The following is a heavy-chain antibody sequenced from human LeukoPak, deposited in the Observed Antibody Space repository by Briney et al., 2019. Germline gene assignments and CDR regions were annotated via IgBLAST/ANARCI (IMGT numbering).Heavy chain of an antibody. CDR2: ISGSGGST. CDR3: AKAYYYDSSGYYAPSNIDY. J-gene: IGHJ4*02. Sequence: GGSLRLSCAASGFTFSSYAMSWVRQAPGKGLEWVSAISGSGGSTYYADSVKGRFTISRDNSKNTLYLQMNSLRAEDMAVYYCAKAYYYDSSGYYAPSNIDYWGQGTLVTVSS. CDR1: GFTFSSYA. D-gene: IGHD3-22*01. V-gene: IGHV3-23*01.